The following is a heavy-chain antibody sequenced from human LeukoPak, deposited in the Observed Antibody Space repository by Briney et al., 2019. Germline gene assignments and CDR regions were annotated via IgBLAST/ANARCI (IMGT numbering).Heavy chain of an antibody. V-gene: IGHV4-4*07. CDR2: IYTSGST. Sequence: SETLSLTCAVYGDSISSYYWSWIRQPAGKGLKWIGRIYTSGSTTYNPSFKSRVTMSVDTSKNQFSLKLSSVTAADTAVYYCARDRYCSSTSCYMYDYWGQGTLVTVSS. CDR1: GDSISSYY. J-gene: IGHJ4*02. D-gene: IGHD2-2*02. CDR3: ARDRYCSSTSCYMYDY.